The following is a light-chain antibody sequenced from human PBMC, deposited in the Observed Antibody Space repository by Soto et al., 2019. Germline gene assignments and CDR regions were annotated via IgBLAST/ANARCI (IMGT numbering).Light chain of an antibody. Sequence: DIVMTQSPLSLPVPPGEPASISCRSSQSLLHSNGYNYLDWYLQKPGQSPQLLISLGSNRASGVPDRFSGSGSGTDFTLKISRVEGEDVGVYYCMQALQSPITFGQGTRLEIK. CDR2: LGS. V-gene: IGKV2-28*01. CDR1: QSLLHSNGYNY. CDR3: MQALQSPIT. J-gene: IGKJ5*01.